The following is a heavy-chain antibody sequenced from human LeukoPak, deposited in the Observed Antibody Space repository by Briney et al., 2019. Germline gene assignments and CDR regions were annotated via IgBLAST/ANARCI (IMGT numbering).Heavy chain of an antibody. CDR2: INHNGNVN. J-gene: IGHJ6*02. CDR3: ARGGGLDV. Sequence: GGSLRLSCAASGFTFSSYWMNWARQAPGKGLEWVASINHNGNVNYYVDSVKGRFTISRDNAKNSLYLQMSNLRAEDTVVYFCARGGGLDVWGQGATVTVSS. D-gene: IGHD3-16*01. CDR1: GFTFSSYW. V-gene: IGHV3-7*03.